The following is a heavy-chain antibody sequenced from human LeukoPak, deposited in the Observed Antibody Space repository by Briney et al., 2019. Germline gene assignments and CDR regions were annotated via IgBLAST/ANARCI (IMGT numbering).Heavy chain of an antibody. CDR2: IKPDGSEK. Sequence: PGGSLRLSCAASGFVLSGSYMSWVRKAPGKRLEWVATIKPDGSEKYHVDSVSGRFTVSRDNTNDSLFLQMNSLRVDVTAVYYCVRGGTYWTVSWGQGTLVNV. CDR3: VRGGTYWTVS. CDR1: GFVLSGSY. V-gene: IGHV3-7*01. J-gene: IGHJ5*01.